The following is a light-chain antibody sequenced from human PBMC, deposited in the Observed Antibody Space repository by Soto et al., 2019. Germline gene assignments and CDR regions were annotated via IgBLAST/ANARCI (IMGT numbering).Light chain of an antibody. CDR1: QGISIY. V-gene: IGKV1-27*01. J-gene: IGKJ3*01. Sequence: DIQMTQSPSSLSASVGDRVTITCRASQGISIYLAWYQQTPGKVPNLLIYAASTLQSGVPSRFSGSGSGTDFTLTISSLQPEDVETYYCQKYNSVPFTFGPGTRVDI. CDR3: QKYNSVPFT. CDR2: AAS.